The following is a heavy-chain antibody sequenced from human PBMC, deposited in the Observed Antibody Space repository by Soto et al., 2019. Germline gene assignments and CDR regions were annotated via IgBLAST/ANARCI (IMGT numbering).Heavy chain of an antibody. V-gene: IGHV3-48*03. Sequence: EVQLVESGGGLVQPGGSLRLSCVASGFTLSSYEINWVRQAPGKGVEWPSYIDTSGRTIYYADSVKGRFTISRDNVKNSLYLQMNSLRDEDTAVYFCARDDYGGDSVYWYSDLWGRGTLVTVSS. J-gene: IGHJ2*01. CDR3: ARDDYGGDSVYWYSDL. CDR2: IDTSGRTI. D-gene: IGHD4-17*01. CDR1: GFTLSSYE.